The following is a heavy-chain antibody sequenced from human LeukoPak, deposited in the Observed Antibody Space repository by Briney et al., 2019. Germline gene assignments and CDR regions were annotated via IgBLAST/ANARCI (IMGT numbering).Heavy chain of an antibody. CDR2: ISGSGGST. V-gene: IGHV3-23*01. J-gene: IGHJ4*02. CDR3: ARKEIQIPLRYFDY. D-gene: IGHD3-9*01. CDR1: GFTFSSYA. Sequence: GGSLRLSCAASGFTFSSYAMSWIRQAPGKGLEWVSAISGSGGSTYYADSVKGRFTISRDNSKNTLYLQMNRLRVEDTAVYYCARKEIQIPLRYFDYWGQGSLVTVSS.